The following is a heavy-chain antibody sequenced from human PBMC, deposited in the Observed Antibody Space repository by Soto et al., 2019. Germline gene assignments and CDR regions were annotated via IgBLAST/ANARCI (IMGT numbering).Heavy chain of an antibody. J-gene: IGHJ5*02. Sequence: PSVKVSCKASGYTFTSYGISWVRQAPGQGLEWMGWISAYNGNTNYAQKLQGRVTMTTDTSTSTAYMKLSSVTAADTAVYYCARVLKYYYDSSGPYPSWFDPWGQGTLVTVSS. CDR1: GYTFTSYG. D-gene: IGHD3-22*01. CDR2: ISAYNGNT. V-gene: IGHV1-18*04. CDR3: ARVLKYYYDSSGPYPSWFDP.